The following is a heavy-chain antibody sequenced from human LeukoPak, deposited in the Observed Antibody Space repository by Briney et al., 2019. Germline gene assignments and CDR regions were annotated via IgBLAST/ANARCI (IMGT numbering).Heavy chain of an antibody. Sequence: GGSLRLSCAASGFSFSSYGMSWVRQAPGKGLEWVSVISDSGGSTYYADSVKGRFTISRDNAQTTPYLQMSSLRAEDRAVYYGAKDARSYSSSWYAFDPWGQGTLVTVSS. CDR2: ISDSGGST. J-gene: IGHJ5*02. V-gene: IGHV3-23*01. CDR1: GFSFSSYG. D-gene: IGHD6-13*01. CDR3: AKDARSYSSSWYAFDP.